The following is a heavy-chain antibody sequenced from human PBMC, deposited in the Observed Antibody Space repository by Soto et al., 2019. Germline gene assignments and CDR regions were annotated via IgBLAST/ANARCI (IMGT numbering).Heavy chain of an antibody. CDR2: ISGSGGST. Sequence: GGSLRLSCAASGFTFSDYYMSWVRQAPGKGLEWVSAISGSGGSTYYADSVKGRFTISRDNSKNTLYLQMNSLRAEDTAVYYCATPITIFGVASDFHYWGQGTLVTVSS. D-gene: IGHD3-3*01. CDR1: GFTFSDYY. V-gene: IGHV3-23*01. J-gene: IGHJ4*02. CDR3: ATPITIFGVASDFHY.